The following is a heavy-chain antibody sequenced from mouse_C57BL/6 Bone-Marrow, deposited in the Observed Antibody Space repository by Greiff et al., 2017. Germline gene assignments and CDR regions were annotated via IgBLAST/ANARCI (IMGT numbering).Heavy chain of an antibody. CDR2: ISSGGSYT. CDR3: ARHVTSPLYYFDY. Sequence: EVQLVESGGDLVKPGGSLKLSCAASGFTFSSYGMSWVRQTPDKRLEWVATISSGGSYTYYPDSVKGRFTISRDNAKNTLYLQMSSLNSEDTAMYYCARHVTSPLYYFDYWGQGTTLTVSS. CDR1: GFTFSSYG. J-gene: IGHJ2*01. V-gene: IGHV5-6*01. D-gene: IGHD2-12*01.